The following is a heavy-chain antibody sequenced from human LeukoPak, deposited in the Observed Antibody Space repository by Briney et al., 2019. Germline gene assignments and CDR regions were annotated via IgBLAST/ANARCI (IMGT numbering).Heavy chain of an antibody. CDR2: ISGSSGGT. Sequence: GGSLRLSCAASGFTFSSYAMSWVRQAPGKGLEWVSAISGSSGGTYYADSVKGRFTISRDNSKNTLYLQMNSLRAEDTAVYYCARGSSGYPEPYYYYGMDVWGQGTTVTVSS. CDR3: ARGSSGYPEPYYYYGMDV. V-gene: IGHV3-23*01. CDR1: GFTFSSYA. D-gene: IGHD3-22*01. J-gene: IGHJ6*02.